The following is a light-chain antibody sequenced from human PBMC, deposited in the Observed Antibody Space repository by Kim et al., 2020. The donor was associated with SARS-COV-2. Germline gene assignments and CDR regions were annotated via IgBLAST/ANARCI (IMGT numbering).Light chain of an antibody. J-gene: IGLJ1*01. CDR1: SGHRSYA. CDR3: QTWGTGIHV. V-gene: IGLV4-69*01. Sequence: ASVKLTCTLSSGHRSYAIAWHQQQAEKDPRYLMKLNSDGSHSKGDGIPDRFSGSGSGAERYLTISSLQSEDEADYYCQTWGTGIHVFGTGTKVTVL. CDR2: LNSDGSH.